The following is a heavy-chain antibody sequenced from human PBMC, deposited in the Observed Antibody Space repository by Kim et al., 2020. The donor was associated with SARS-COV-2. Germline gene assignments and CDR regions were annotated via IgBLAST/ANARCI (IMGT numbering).Heavy chain of an antibody. Sequence: GESLKISCKGSGYSFTSYWIGWVRQMPGKGLEWMGIIYPGDSDTRYSPSFQGQVTISADKSISTAYLQWSSLKASDTAMYYCARTGYDILTGYPYYYYYGMDVWGQGTTVTVSS. J-gene: IGHJ6*02. CDR1: GYSFTSYW. V-gene: IGHV5-51*01. D-gene: IGHD3-9*01. CDR2: IYPGDSDT. CDR3: ARTGYDILTGYPYYYYYGMDV.